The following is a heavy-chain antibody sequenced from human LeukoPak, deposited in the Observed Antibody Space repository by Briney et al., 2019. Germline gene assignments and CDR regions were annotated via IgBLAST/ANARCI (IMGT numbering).Heavy chain of an antibody. J-gene: IGHJ4*02. CDR3: ARGPYYYDISGSPRGDY. CDR1: GFSFSTYA. CDR2: IWYDGTNK. Sequence: GGSLRLSCAASGFSFSTYAMSWVRQAPGKGLEWVALIWYDGTNKYYADSVKGRFTISRDSSKNTLYLQMNNLRAEDTAVYYCARGPYYYDISGSPRGDYWGQGTLVTVSS. V-gene: IGHV3-33*07. D-gene: IGHD3-22*01.